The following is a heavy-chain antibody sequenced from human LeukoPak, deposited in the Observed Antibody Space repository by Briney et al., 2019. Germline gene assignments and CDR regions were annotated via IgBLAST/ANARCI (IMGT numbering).Heavy chain of an antibody. Sequence: KPSETLSLTCAVYGGSFSGYYWSWIRQPPGKGLEWIGEINLGGSTNYNSSLKSRVTISVDTSKNQFSLKLSSVTAADTAVYYCARVWAAAGLAAKGDYYGMDVWGQGTTVTVSS. D-gene: IGHD6-13*01. J-gene: IGHJ6*02. CDR3: ARVWAAAGLAAKGDYYGMDV. CDR1: GGSFSGYY. CDR2: INLGGST. V-gene: IGHV4-34*01.